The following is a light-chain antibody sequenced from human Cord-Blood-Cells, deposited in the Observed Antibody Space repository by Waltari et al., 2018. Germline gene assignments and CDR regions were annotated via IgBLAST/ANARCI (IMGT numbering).Light chain of an antibody. CDR3: CSYAGSSTFYV. CDR1: STDVWRSNS. Sequence: QSALTHPASVSGSPGQSITISCTGTSTDVWRSNSVPWNQQHPGKAPKLMIYEGSKRPSGVSNRCSGSKSGNTASLTISGLQAEDEADYYCCSYAGSSTFYVFGTGTKVTVL. V-gene: IGLV2-23*01. J-gene: IGLJ1*01. CDR2: EGS.